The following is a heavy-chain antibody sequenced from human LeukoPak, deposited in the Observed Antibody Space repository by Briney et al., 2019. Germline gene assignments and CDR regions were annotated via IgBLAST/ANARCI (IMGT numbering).Heavy chain of an antibody. CDR2: ISGGGGST. Sequence: PGGSLRLSCAASGFTFTSYSMNWVRQAPGKGLEWVSTISGGGGSTYYADSVKGRFSISRDNSKNTLYLQMDSLRGEDTAVYYCAKDFRIGYSAHFDYWGQGALVTVSS. CDR3: AKDFRIGYSAHFDY. J-gene: IGHJ4*02. V-gene: IGHV3-23*01. D-gene: IGHD2-21*01. CDR1: GFTFTSYS.